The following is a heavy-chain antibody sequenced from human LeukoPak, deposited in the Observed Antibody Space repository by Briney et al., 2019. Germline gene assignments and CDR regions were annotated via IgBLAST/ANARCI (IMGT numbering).Heavy chain of an antibody. CDR2: MNPDTGGR. J-gene: IGHJ4*02. Sequence: GASVKVSCKASGYSFVGYYIHWIRQAPGQGLEWLGWMNPDTGGRKLAQKFQGRVTLTRDTSINTTYMELNSLQSDDTAVYFCARDRVEMSTSLSFFDIWGQGSLVTVSS. V-gene: IGHV1-2*02. CDR1: GYSFVGYY. CDR3: ARDRVEMSTSLSFFDI. D-gene: IGHD5-24*01.